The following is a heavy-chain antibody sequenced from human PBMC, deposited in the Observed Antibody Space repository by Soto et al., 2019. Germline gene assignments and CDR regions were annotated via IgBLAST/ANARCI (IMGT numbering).Heavy chain of an antibody. Sequence: SETLSLTGTVSGDSIISSDFYWGWVRRPPGKGLEWIGSIFYLGSSYYNPSLKSRVTMSVDTSKNQFSLRLRSVTAADTALYFCARHSLALRKNNWFDPWGQGIMVTVSS. CDR1: GDSIISSDFY. J-gene: IGHJ5*02. V-gene: IGHV4-39*01. D-gene: IGHD3-3*02. CDR3: ARHSLALRKNNWFDP. CDR2: IFYLGSS.